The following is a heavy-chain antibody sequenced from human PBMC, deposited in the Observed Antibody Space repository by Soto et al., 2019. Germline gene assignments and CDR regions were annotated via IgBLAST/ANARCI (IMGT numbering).Heavy chain of an antibody. Sequence: EVQLVESGGVVVQPGGSLRLSCAASGFTFDDYSMHWVRQAPGKGLEWVSLITSNDGSTYYADSVKGRFTISRDNSKNSLYLQMSTLRTEDTALYFCAKDGRNWGLDYWGQGTLVTVSS. CDR3: AKDGRNWGLDY. D-gene: IGHD7-27*01. J-gene: IGHJ4*02. CDR1: GFTFDDYS. CDR2: ITSNDGST. V-gene: IGHV3-43*01.